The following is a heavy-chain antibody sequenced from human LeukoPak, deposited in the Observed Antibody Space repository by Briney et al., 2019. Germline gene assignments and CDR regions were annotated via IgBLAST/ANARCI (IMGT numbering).Heavy chain of an antibody. CDR3: ARGIGGSSWYYLHYYYYMDV. V-gene: IGHV1-18*01. CDR1: GYTFTSYG. D-gene: IGHD6-13*01. Sequence: ASVKVSCKASGYTFTSYGISWVRQAPGQGLEWMGWISAYNGNTNYAQKLQGRVTMTTDTSTSTAYMELRSLRSDDTAVYYCARGIGGSSWYYLHYYYYMDVWGKGTTVTVSS. CDR2: ISAYNGNT. J-gene: IGHJ6*03.